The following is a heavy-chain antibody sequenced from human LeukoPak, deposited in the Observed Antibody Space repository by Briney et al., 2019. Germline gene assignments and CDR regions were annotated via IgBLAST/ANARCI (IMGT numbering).Heavy chain of an antibody. CDR1: GFTFSDYY. Sequence: PGGSLRFSCAASGFTFSDYYMSWIRPAPGKGLEWVSYISSSGSTIYYADSVKGRFTISRDNAKNSLYLQMNSLRAEDTAVYYCAREPHIVVVTATDYWGQGTLVTVSS. D-gene: IGHD2-21*02. CDR3: AREPHIVVVTATDY. CDR2: ISSSGSTI. J-gene: IGHJ4*02. V-gene: IGHV3-11*01.